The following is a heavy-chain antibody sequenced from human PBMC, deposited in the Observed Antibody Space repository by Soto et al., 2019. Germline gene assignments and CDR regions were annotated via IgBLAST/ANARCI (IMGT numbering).Heavy chain of an antibody. J-gene: IGHJ4*02. CDR2: ITSSSSDT. CDR3: ARDLHYAFDY. D-gene: IGHD3-16*01. Sequence: EVQLVESGGGLVQPGGSLRLSCAASGFTFSSYSMNWVRQAQGMGLEWISYITSSSSDTIYGDSVRGRFTISRDNAKNSLYLQMNSLRDEDTAVSYCARDLHYAFDYWGQGILVTVSS. V-gene: IGHV3-48*02. CDR1: GFTFSSYS.